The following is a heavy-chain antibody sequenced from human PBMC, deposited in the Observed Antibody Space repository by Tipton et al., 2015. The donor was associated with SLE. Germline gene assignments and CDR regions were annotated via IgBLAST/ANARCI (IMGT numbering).Heavy chain of an antibody. CDR1: GFTFSSHW. CDR2: IKDDGSEK. D-gene: IGHD5-24*01. V-gene: IGHV3-7*01. CDR3: ASAARGVQLFRSFDY. J-gene: IGHJ4*02. Sequence: SLRLSCAASGFTFSSHWMTWVRQAPGKGLEWVANIKDDGSEKYYVDSMKGRFTVSRDNVKNSLYLQMNSLRAEDTAMYYCASAARGVQLFRSFDYWGQGTLVTVSS.